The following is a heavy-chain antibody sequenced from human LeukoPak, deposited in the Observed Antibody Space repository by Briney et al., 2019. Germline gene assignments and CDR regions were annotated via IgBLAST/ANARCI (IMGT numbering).Heavy chain of an antibody. J-gene: IGHJ4*02. CDR1: GFTFSSYG. CDR3: ARAAFSVAGGARVPKVFDY. Sequence: PGGSLRLSCAASGFTFSSYGMHWVRQAPGKGLEWVAFIRYDGSNKYYADSVKGRFTISRDNSKNTLYLQMNSLRAEDTAVYYCARAAFSVAGGARVPKVFDYWGQGTLVTVSS. V-gene: IGHV3-30*02. D-gene: IGHD6-19*01. CDR2: IRYDGSNK.